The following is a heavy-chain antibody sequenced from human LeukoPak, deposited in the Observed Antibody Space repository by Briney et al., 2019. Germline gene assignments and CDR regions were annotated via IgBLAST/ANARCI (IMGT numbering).Heavy chain of an antibody. CDR3: ARSIQLWSYFDY. V-gene: IGHV1-69*04. CDR1: GGTFSSYA. CDR2: IIPILGIA. D-gene: IGHD5-18*01. J-gene: IGHJ4*02. Sequence: SVKVSCKASGGTFSSYAISWVRQAPGQGLEWMGRIIPILGIANYAQKFQGRVTITADKSTSTAYMELSRLRSDDTAVYYCARSIQLWSYFDYWGQGTLVTVSS.